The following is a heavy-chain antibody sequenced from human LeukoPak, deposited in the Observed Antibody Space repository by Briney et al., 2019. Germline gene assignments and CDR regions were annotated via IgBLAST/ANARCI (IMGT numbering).Heavy chain of an antibody. CDR3: ARATVLIRHYYFYYMDV. CDR1: GFTFSSYA. Sequence: GRSLRLSCAASGFTFSSYAMHWVRQAPGKGLEWVAVISYDGSNKYYADSVKGRFTISRDNSKNTLYLQMNSLRAEDTAVYYCARATVLIRHYYFYYMDVWGKGTTVTVSS. D-gene: IGHD2-8*01. V-gene: IGHV3-30*01. J-gene: IGHJ6*03. CDR2: ISYDGSNK.